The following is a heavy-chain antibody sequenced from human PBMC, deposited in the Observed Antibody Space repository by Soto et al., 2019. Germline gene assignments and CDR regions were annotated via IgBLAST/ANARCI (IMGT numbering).Heavy chain of an antibody. CDR1: GFTFSNYY. V-gene: IGHV3-11*06. D-gene: IGHD4-4*01. Sequence: XXSLRLACAASGFTFSNYYMSWIPHVPGKGLEWLSYISITSSHIDYADSVKGRFTISRDNAKSSLYLEMNNLRAEDTAVYYCARDGMMTPDYFDYWGQGTLVTVSS. CDR3: ARDGMMTPDYFDY. J-gene: IGHJ4*02. CDR2: ISITSSHI.